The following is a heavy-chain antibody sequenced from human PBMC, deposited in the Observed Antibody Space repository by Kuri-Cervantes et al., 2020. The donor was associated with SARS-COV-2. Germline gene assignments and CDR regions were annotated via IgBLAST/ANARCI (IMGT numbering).Heavy chain of an antibody. V-gene: IGHV4-34*01. Sequence: GSLRLSCAVYGGSFSGYYWSWIRQPPGKGLEWIGEINHSGSTNYNPSLKSRVTISVDTSKNQFSLKLSSVTAADTAVYYCARGPDDWLSTDPYYYYYMDVWGKGTTVTVSS. CDR1: GGSFSGYY. CDR2: INHSGST. CDR3: ARGPDDWLSTDPYYYYYMDV. D-gene: IGHD3-9*01. J-gene: IGHJ6*03.